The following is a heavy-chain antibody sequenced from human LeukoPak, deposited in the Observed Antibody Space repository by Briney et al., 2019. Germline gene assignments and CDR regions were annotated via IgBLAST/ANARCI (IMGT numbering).Heavy chain of an antibody. V-gene: IGHV4-59*11. J-gene: IGHJ6*03. CDR1: GGSISSHY. Sequence: SETLSLTCTVSGGSISSHYWSWIRQPPGKGLEWIGYIYYSGSTNYNPSLKSRVTISVDTSKNQFSLKLSSVTAADTAVYYCARVPLGFLAKPPYYYYYYMDVWGKGTTVTVSS. CDR2: IYYSGST. CDR3: ARVPLGFLAKPPYYYYYYMDV. D-gene: IGHD3-3*01.